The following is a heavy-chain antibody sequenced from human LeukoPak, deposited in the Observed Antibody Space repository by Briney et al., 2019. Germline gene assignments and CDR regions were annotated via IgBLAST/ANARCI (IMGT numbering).Heavy chain of an antibody. J-gene: IGHJ4*02. CDR2: IYYSGST. V-gene: IGHV4-59*01. Sequence: SETLSLTCTVSGGSISSYYWSWIRQPPGKGLEWIGYIYYSGSTNYNPSLKSRVTISVDTSKNQFSLKLTSVTAADTAVYYCGRGGQIGLLPFDYWGQGTLVTVSS. D-gene: IGHD2-15*01. CDR1: GGSISSYY. CDR3: GRGGQIGLLPFDY.